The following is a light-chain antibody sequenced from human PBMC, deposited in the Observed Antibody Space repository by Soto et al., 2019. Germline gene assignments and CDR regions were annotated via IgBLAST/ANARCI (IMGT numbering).Light chain of an antibody. CDR3: PQYGSSPWT. CDR2: GAS. Sequence: EIVLTQSPGTLSLSPGERATLSCSASQSVSSSYLAWYQQKPGQAPRLLIYGASSRATGIPDRFSGSGSGTDFTLTISRLEPEDFAVYYCPQYGSSPWTFGGGTKVEIK. J-gene: IGKJ4*01. V-gene: IGKV3-20*01. CDR1: QSVSSSY.